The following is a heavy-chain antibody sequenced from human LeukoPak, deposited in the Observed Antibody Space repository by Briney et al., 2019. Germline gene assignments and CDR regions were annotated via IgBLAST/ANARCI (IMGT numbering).Heavy chain of an antibody. V-gene: IGHV3-21*01. CDR3: ARGAYFDY. CDR1: GFTFTNYA. Sequence: PGGSLRLSCAASGFTFTNYAMHWVRQAPGKGLEWVSSISSSSSYIYYADSVKGRFTISRDNAKNSLYLQMNSLRAEDTAVYYCARGAYFDYWGQGTLVTVSS. CDR2: ISSSSSYI. J-gene: IGHJ4*02.